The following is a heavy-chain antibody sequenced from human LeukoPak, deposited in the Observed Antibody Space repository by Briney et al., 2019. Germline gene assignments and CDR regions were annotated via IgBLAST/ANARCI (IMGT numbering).Heavy chain of an antibody. V-gene: IGHV3-7*01. CDR2: IRQDGNLE. CDR3: ASPRHDIAVVPPAWWFDP. CDR1: GFTISTYW. D-gene: IGHD2-2*01. J-gene: IGHJ5*02. Sequence: GGSLRLSCEASGFTISTYWMTWVRQAPGKGPEWVANIRQDGNLEHYVDSVKGRFTISRDNAKNSLYLEMNSLRVEDTAVYYCASPRHDIAVVPPAWWFDPWGQGTLVTVSS.